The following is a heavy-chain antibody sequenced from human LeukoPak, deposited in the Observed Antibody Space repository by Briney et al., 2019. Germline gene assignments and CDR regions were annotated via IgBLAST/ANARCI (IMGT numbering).Heavy chain of an antibody. CDR3: ARELGTTHFDY. Sequence: GGSPRLSCAASGFTFSDYYMSWIRQAPGKGLEWVSYISSSSSTIYYADSVKGRFTISRDNAKNSVYLQMNSLRAEDTAVYYCARELGTTHFDYWGQGTLVTVSS. D-gene: IGHD2/OR15-2a*01. CDR1: GFTFSDYY. V-gene: IGHV3-11*04. J-gene: IGHJ4*02. CDR2: ISSSSSTI.